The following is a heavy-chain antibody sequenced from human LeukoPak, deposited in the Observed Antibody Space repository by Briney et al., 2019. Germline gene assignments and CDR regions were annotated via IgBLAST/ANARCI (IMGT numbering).Heavy chain of an antibody. D-gene: IGHD6-19*01. CDR1: GFTFSSYS. Sequence: GGSLRLSCAASGFTFSSYSMNWVRQAPGKGLEWVSSISSSSSYIYYADSVKGRFTISRDNAKNSLYLQMNSLRAEDTAVYYCARDNKGSIAVAGSVDYWGQGTLVTVSS. CDR2: ISSSSSYI. CDR3: ARDNKGSIAVAGSVDY. V-gene: IGHV3-21*01. J-gene: IGHJ4*02.